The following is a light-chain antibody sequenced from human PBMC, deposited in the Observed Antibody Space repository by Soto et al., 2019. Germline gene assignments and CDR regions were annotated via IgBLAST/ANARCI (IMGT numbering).Light chain of an antibody. J-gene: IGLJ1*01. Sequence: QSALTQPPSASGSPGQSVTISCTGTSSDIGGYNFVSWYQHHPDKAPKLMIYEITKRXSGVPARFSGSKSDNTASLTVSGLQAEDEADYYCSSYAGSNNYVFGTGTKVTVL. CDR3: SSYAGSNNYV. CDR2: EIT. CDR1: SSDIGGYNF. V-gene: IGLV2-8*01.